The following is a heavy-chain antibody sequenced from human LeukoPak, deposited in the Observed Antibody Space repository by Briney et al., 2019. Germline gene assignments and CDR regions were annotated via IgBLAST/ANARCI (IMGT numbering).Heavy chain of an antibody. V-gene: IGHV3-66*01. CDR3: VKEKGPFNAFDI. CDR2: THSDGTT. Sequence: PGGSLRLSCAVSGFTVSNNFMNWARQAPGKGLEWVSVTHSDGTTYFADSVKGRFTISRDNSKNTLYLQMSSLRVEDTAVYYCVKEKGPFNAFDIWGQGTMVTVSS. J-gene: IGHJ3*02. CDR1: GFTVSNNF.